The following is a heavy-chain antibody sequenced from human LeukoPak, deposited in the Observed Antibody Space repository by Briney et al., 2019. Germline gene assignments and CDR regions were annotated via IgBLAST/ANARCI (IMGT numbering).Heavy chain of an antibody. CDR3: ARVGSTDSPHAFDI. Sequence: PGGSLRLSCAASGFTFSSYWMDWVRQAPGKGLGWVSGINSDGRMTRYAESVKGRFTISRDNAKNTLYLQMNSLRAEDTSVYYCARVGSTDSPHAFDIWGQGTMVTVSS. V-gene: IGHV3-74*01. CDR1: GFTFSSYW. J-gene: IGHJ3*02. CDR2: INSDGRMT. D-gene: IGHD2-21*02.